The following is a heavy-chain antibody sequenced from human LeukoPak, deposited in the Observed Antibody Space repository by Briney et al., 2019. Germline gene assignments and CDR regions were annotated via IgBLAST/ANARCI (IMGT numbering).Heavy chain of an antibody. V-gene: IGHV4-34*01. D-gene: IGHD2-8*01. Sequence: PSETLSLTCSVSGGSITNYYWTWIRQPPGKGLEWIGEINHSGSTNYNPSLKSRVTISVDTSKNQFSLKLSSVTAADTAVYYCARRAETRLLMVYAISAWFDPWGQGTLVTVSS. J-gene: IGHJ5*02. CDR2: INHSGST. CDR3: ARRAETRLLMVYAISAWFDP. CDR1: GGSITNYY.